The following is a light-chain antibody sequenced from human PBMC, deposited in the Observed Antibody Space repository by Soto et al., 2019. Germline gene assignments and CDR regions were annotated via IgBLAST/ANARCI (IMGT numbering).Light chain of an antibody. V-gene: IGLV2-23*01. J-gene: IGLJ1*01. Sequence: QSALTQPASVSGSPGQSITISCTGTSSDVGSYNLVSWYQQHPGKAHKLMIYEGSKRPSGVSNHYSGSKSGNTDYLTISGLQAEDEADYYCCSYAGSSTPYVFGTGTKVTVL. CDR1: SSDVGSYNL. CDR2: EGS. CDR3: CSYAGSSTPYV.